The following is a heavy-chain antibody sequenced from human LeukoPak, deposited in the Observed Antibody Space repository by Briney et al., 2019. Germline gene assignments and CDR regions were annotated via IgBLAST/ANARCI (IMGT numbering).Heavy chain of an antibody. Sequence: PGGSLRLSCAASGFTFSSYSMNWVRQAPGKGLEWVSFISSSSSYTYYADSVKGRFTISRDNAKNSLYLQMNSLRAEDTAVYYCARDGVVGGPWHFDYWGQGTLVTVSS. V-gene: IGHV3-21*05. D-gene: IGHD2-15*01. J-gene: IGHJ4*02. CDR2: ISSSSSYT. CDR3: ARDGVVGGPWHFDY. CDR1: GFTFSSYS.